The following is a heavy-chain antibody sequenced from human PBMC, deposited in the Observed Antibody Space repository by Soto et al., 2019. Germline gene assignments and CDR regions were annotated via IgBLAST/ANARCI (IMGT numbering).Heavy chain of an antibody. CDR1: GFTFSDYY. Sequence: GGSLRLSCAASGFTFSDYYMSWIRQAPGKGLEWVSYISSSGSTIYYADSVKGRFTISRDNAKNSLYLQMNSLRAEDTAVYYCARVSGAEYSSSSGDYYYYYYYMDVWGKGTTVTVSS. V-gene: IGHV3-11*01. D-gene: IGHD6-6*01. CDR3: ARVSGAEYSSSSGDYYYYYYYMDV. CDR2: ISSSGSTI. J-gene: IGHJ6*03.